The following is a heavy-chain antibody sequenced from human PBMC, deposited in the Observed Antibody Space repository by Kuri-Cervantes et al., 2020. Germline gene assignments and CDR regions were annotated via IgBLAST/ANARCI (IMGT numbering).Heavy chain of an antibody. V-gene: IGHV4-34*01. D-gene: IGHD3-10*01. J-gene: IGHJ4*02. CDR2: INLSGTT. CDR1: GGSFSGYY. CDR3: ARLGAGYGSGSYDY. Sequence: SETLSLTCAVYGGSFSGYYCSWIRQPPGKGLEWIGEINLSGTTHYNPSLKSRVTISVDTSKNQFSLKLSSVTAADTAVYYCARLGAGYGSGSYDYWGQGTLVTVSS.